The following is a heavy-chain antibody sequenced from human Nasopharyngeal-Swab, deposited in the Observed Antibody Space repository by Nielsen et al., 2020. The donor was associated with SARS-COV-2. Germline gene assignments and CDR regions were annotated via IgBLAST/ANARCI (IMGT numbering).Heavy chain of an antibody. CDR1: GGSISSSSYY. CDR3: ARGASEVVVIVWFDP. D-gene: IGHD3-22*01. CDR2: IYYSGST. J-gene: IGHJ5*02. Sequence: GSLRLSCTVSGGSISSSSYYWGWIRQPPGKGLEWIGSIYYSGSTYYNPSLKSRVTISVDTSKNQFSLKLSSVTAADMAVYYCARGASEVVVIVWFDPWGQGTLVTVSS. V-gene: IGHV4-39*07.